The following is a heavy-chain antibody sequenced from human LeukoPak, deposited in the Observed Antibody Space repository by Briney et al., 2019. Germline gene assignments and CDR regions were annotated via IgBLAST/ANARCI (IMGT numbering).Heavy chain of an antibody. D-gene: IGHD2-15*01. CDR2: IYTSGST. V-gene: IGHV4-4*07. Sequence: SETLSLTCTVSGGSISSYYWSWIRQPAGQGLEWIGRIYTSGSTNYNPSLKSRVTMSVDTSKNQFSLKLSSVTAADTAVYYCARDPYCSGGSCYWYFDLWGRGTLVTVSS. J-gene: IGHJ2*01. CDR1: GGSISSYY. CDR3: ARDPYCSGGSCYWYFDL.